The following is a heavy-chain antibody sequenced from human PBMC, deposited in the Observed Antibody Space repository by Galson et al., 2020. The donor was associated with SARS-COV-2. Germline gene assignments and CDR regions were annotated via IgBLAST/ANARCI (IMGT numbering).Heavy chain of an antibody. CDR1: GGSFSGYY. Sequence: SETLSLTCAVYGGSFSGYYYTWIRQPPGKGLEWIGDIYHDGSANYDPALKSRVTISVDRSKNQLSLKLTSVTAADTAVYYCATSNSGSQSYGMDVWGQGITVTVSS. CDR2: IYHDGSA. CDR3: ATSNSGSQSYGMDV. J-gene: IGHJ6*02. D-gene: IGHD6-19*01. V-gene: IGHV4-34*01.